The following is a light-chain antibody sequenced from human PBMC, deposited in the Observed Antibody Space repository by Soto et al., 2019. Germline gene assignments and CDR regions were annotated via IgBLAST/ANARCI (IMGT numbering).Light chain of an antibody. V-gene: IGKV3-20*01. CDR2: GAS. CDR1: QSVSRSS. J-gene: IGKJ5*01. CDR3: QQYGSSPIT. Sequence: IVMTQSAGTLSLSPGKRATLSCRASQSVSRSSLAWYQQRHGQAPRLLIYGASSRATGIPDRFSGSVYGTDFNLTISRLEPEDFAVYYCQQYGSSPITFGQGTRLEIK.